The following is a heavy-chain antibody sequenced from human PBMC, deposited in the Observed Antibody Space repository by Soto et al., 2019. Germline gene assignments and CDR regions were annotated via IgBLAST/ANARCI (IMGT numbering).Heavy chain of an antibody. V-gene: IGHV5-51*01. CDR2: IYPGDSDT. Sequence: GESLKISCKGSGYSFTSYWIGWVRQMPGKGLEWMGIIYPGDSDTRYSPSFQGQVTISADKSISTAYLQWSSLKASDTAMYYCARHDSSSWDYYYMDVWGKGTTVTVSS. CDR1: GYSFTSYW. J-gene: IGHJ6*03. D-gene: IGHD6-13*01. CDR3: ARHDSSSWDYYYMDV.